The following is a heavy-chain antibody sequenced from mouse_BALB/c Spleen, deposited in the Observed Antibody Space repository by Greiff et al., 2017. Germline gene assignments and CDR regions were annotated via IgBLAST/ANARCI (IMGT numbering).Heavy chain of an antibody. CDR3: ATMITTRVFAY. D-gene: IGHD2-4*01. CDR1: GYTFTSYW. J-gene: IGHJ3*01. V-gene: IGHV1-7*01. Sequence: QVQLQQSGAELAKPGASVKMSCKASGYTFTSYWMHWVKQRPGQGLEWIGYINPSTGYTEYNQKFKDKATLTADKSSSTAYMQLSSLTSEDSAVYYCATMITTRVFAYWGQGTLVTVSA. CDR2: INPSTGYT.